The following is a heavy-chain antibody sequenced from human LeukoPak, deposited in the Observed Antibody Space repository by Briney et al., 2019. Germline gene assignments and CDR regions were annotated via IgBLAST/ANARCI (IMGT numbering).Heavy chain of an antibody. CDR2: ISSSSSYI. V-gene: IGHV3-21*01. CDR3: ARAGYSSGWRIDY. D-gene: IGHD6-19*01. J-gene: IGHJ4*02. Sequence: GGSLRLSCAASGFTFSSYSMNWVRQAPGKGLEWVSSISSSSSYIYYADSVKGRFTISRDNAKNPLYLQMSSLRAEDTAVYYCARAGYSSGWRIDYWGQGTLVTVSS. CDR1: GFTFSSYS.